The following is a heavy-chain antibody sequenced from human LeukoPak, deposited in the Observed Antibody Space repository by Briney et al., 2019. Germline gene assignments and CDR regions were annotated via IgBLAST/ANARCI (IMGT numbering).Heavy chain of an antibody. J-gene: IGHJ6*02. V-gene: IGHV3-48*03. CDR3: ARVGKQGGRPSGMDV. D-gene: IGHD1-1*01. CDR2: ISSSGSTI. CDR1: GFTFSSYE. Sequence: GGSLRLSCAASGFTFSSYEMNWVRQAPGKGLEWVSYISSSGSTIYYADSVKGRFTISRDNAKNSLYLQMNSLRAEDTAVYYCARVGKQGGRPSGMDVWGQGTTVTVSS.